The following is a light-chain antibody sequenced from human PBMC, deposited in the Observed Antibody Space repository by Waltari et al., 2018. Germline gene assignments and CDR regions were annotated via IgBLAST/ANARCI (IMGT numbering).Light chain of an antibody. CDR3: QQYNIRPPDT. CDR2: GAS. J-gene: IGKJ2*01. CDR1: QSVKSN. Sequence: EIVMTQSPATLSVSPGERATLSCRASQSVKSNLAWYQQKPGQAPRLLIYGASTRVTGIPARFSGSGSGTEFTLTISSLQSVDSAVYFCQQYNIRPPDTFGQGTKLEIK. V-gene: IGKV3-15*01.